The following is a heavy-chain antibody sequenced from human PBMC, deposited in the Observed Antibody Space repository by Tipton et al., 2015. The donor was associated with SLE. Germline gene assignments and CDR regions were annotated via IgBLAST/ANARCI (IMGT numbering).Heavy chain of an antibody. CDR1: GFTFSSYS. CDR2: ISSSSSYI. CDR3: ARDWRGYSSGWLEDY. V-gene: IGHV3-21*01. J-gene: IGHJ4*02. D-gene: IGHD6-19*01. Sequence: SLRLSCAASGFTFSSYSMNWVRQAPGKGLEWVSSISSSSSYIYYADSVKGRFTISRDNAKNSLYLQMNSLRAEDTAVYYCARDWRGYSSGWLEDYWGQGTLVTVSS.